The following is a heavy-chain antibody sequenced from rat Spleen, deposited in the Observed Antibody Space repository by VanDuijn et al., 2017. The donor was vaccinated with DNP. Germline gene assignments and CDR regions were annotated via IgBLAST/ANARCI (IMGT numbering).Heavy chain of an antibody. Sequence: EVQLQESGPGLVKPSQSLSLTCSVTGYSITSSYRWNWIRKFPGNKLEWMGYINSAGSTYYNPSLKSRISITRDTSKNQFFLQVNSVTTEDTATYYCARYYFDYWGQGVMVTVSS. J-gene: IGHJ2*01. V-gene: IGHV3-3*01. CDR2: INSAGST. CDR1: GYSITSSYR. CDR3: ARYYFDY.